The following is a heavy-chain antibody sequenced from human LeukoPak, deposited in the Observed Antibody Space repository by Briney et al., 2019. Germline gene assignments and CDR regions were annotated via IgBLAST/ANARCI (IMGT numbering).Heavy chain of an antibody. CDR1: GFTFSRYA. D-gene: IGHD2-2*01. CDR3: ARGLGYCSSTSCPYYYYGMDV. Sequence: GRSLRLSCAASGFTFSRYAMHWVRQAPGKGLEWVAVISYDGSNKYYGDSVKGRFTISRDNSKNTLYLQMTCLRADDTAVYYCARGLGYCSSTSCPYYYYGMDVWGKGTTVTVSS. CDR2: ISYDGSNK. J-gene: IGHJ6*04. V-gene: IGHV3-30*04.